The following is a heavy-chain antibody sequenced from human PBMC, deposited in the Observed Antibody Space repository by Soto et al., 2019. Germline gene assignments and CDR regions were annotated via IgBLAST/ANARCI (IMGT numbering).Heavy chain of an antibody. CDR3: IVIYIGTPARPFFDV. CDR2: IKSGGTA. D-gene: IGHD5-12*01. CDR1: GFHFNLAW. Sequence: GGSLRLSCAASGFHFNLAWMSWVRQAPGKGLEWVSRIKSGGTADYAAPVKGRFTISRDDSINTMYLQMDSLKTEDTGVYYCIVIYIGTPARPFFDVWGQGNVVTVSS. J-gene: IGHJ4*02. V-gene: IGHV3-15*01.